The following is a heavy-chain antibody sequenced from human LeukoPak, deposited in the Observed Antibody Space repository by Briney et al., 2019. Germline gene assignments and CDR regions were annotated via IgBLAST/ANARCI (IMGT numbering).Heavy chain of an antibody. Sequence: PGRSLRLSCAASGFTFDDYAMHWVRHAPGKGLEWVSGISWNSGSIGYADSVKGRFTISRDNAKNSLYLQMNSLRAEDTALNYCAKGIRRYSSGWHPFDYWGQGALVTVSS. CDR1: GFTFDDYA. D-gene: IGHD6-19*01. J-gene: IGHJ4*02. V-gene: IGHV3-9*01. CDR3: AKGIRRYSSGWHPFDY. CDR2: ISWNSGSI.